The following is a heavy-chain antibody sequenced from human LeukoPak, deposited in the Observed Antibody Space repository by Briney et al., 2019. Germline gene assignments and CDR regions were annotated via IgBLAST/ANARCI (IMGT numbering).Heavy chain of an antibody. CDR3: ARASCRGGSCYQIDY. D-gene: IGHD2-15*01. CDR1: GFTFSSHT. J-gene: IGHJ4*02. V-gene: IGHV3-48*01. CDR2: ISSSRTI. Sequence: PGGSLRLSCAASGFTFSSHTMDWVRQAPGKGLEWVSYISSSRTIYYTDSVKGRFTISRDNAKNSVYLQMNSLRAEDTAVYYCARASCRGGSCYQIDYWGQGTLVTVSS.